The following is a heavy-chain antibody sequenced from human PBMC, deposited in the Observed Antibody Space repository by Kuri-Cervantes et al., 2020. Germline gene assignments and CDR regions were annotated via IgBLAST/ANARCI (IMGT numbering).Heavy chain of an antibody. CDR2: IYNGGST. J-gene: IGHJ4*02. CDR1: GGFISTYY. V-gene: IGHV4-59*08. D-gene: IGHD3-22*01. CDR3: ARLEVISTDYFDH. Sequence: SETLSLTCTVSGGFISTYYWSWIRQPPGKGLEWIGYIYNGGSTKYNPSLESRVTMSVDTSKNQFSLRLTSVTAADTSVYYCARLEVISTDYFDHWGQGTLVTVSS.